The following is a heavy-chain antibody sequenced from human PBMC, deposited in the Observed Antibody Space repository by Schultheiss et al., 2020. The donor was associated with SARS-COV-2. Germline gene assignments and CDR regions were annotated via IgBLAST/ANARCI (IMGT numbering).Heavy chain of an antibody. D-gene: IGHD3-3*01. Sequence: SLKISCAASGFTFNNYAMHWVRQAPGKGLEWVSGISWNGGNIGYADSVKGRFTISRDNAKNSLYLQVNSLRAGDTAVYYCASSSGGVTIFGVAQIGYGMDVWGQGTTVTVSS. CDR3: ASSSGGVTIFGVAQIGYGMDV. CDR2: ISWNGGNI. CDR1: GFTFNNYA. J-gene: IGHJ6*02. V-gene: IGHV3-9*01.